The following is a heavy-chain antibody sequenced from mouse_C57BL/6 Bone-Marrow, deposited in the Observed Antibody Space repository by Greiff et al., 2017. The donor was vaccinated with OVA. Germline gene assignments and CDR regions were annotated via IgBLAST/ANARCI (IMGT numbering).Heavy chain of an antibody. CDR1: GYTFTSYW. V-gene: IGHV1-64*01. CDR3: ARSTYYYGSSLGD. Sequence: QVQLQQPGAELVKPGASVKLSCKASGYTFTSYWMHWVKQRPGQGLEWIGMIHPNSGSTKYNEKLKSKATLTVDKSSSTAYMQLSSLTSEDSAVYYCARSTYYYGSSLGDWGQGTTLTVSS. D-gene: IGHD1-1*01. J-gene: IGHJ2*01. CDR2: IHPNSGST.